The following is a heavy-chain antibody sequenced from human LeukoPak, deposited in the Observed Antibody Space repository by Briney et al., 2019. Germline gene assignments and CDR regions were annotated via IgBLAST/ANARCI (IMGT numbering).Heavy chain of an antibody. CDR2: IHPGDSAT. CDR1: GYTFTSYL. J-gene: IGHJ4*02. CDR3: ARQVGATLYFDY. Sequence: GESLKISCKGSGYTFTSYLIGWVRQMPGKGLEWMGIIHPGDSATRYSPSFQGQVTISADKSISTAYLQWSSLKASDTAMYYCARQVGATLYFDYWGQGTLVTVSS. D-gene: IGHD1-26*01. V-gene: IGHV5-51*01.